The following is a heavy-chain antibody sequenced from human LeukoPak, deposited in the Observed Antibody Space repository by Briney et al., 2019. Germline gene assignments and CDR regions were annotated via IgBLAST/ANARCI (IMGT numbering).Heavy chain of an antibody. D-gene: IGHD5-18*01. CDR3: ARVGYSYGYRFDY. CDR1: GGSIGRSSYY. J-gene: IGHJ4*02. V-gene: IGHV4-39*07. CDR2: IYYSGST. Sequence: PSETLSLTCTVSGGSIGRSSYYWGWIRQPPGKGLEWIGSIYYSGSTYYNPSLKSRVTISVDTSKDQFSLKLSSVTAADTAVYYCARVGYSYGYRFDYWGQGTLVTVSS.